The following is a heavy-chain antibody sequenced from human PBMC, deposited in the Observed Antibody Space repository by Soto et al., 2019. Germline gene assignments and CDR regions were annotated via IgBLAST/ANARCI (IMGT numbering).Heavy chain of an antibody. CDR1: GGSISSGDYY. D-gene: IGHD2-2*01. Sequence: SETLSLTCIVSGGSISSGDYYWSWIRQPPGKGLEWIGYIYYSGSTSYNPSLKSRVTISVDTSKTQFSLKVSSVTAADTAMYYCARAKDTAVVAVADTVARSCYFDYWGQGTLVTVSS. CDR3: ARAKDTAVVAVADTVARSCYFDY. CDR2: IYYSGST. V-gene: IGHV4-30-4*01. J-gene: IGHJ4*02.